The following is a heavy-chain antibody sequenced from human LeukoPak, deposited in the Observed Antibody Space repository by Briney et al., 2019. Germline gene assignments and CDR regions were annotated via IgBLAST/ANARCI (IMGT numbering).Heavy chain of an antibody. Sequence: SETLSLTCTVSGGSISSGSYYWSWIRQPAGKGLEWIGRIYTSGSTNYNPSLKSRVTISVDTSKNQFSLKLSSVTAADTAVYYCARDPDYGDSHFDYWGQGTLVTVSS. V-gene: IGHV4-61*02. CDR1: GGSISSGSYY. D-gene: IGHD4-17*01. CDR3: ARDPDYGDSHFDY. J-gene: IGHJ4*02. CDR2: IYTSGST.